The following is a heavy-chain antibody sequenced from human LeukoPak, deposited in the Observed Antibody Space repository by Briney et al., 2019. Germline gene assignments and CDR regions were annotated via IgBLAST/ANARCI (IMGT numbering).Heavy chain of an antibody. CDR1: GGSISSYY. D-gene: IGHD5-12*01. V-gene: IGHV4-59*01. J-gene: IGHJ6*03. Sequence: SETLSLTCTVSGGSISSYYWSWIRQPPGKGLEWIGYIYYSGSTNYNPSLKNRVTISVDTSKNQFSLKLSSVTAADTAVYYCARRVLGSGYDYYYYYYMDVWGKGTTVTISS. CDR3: ARRVLGSGYDYYYYYYMDV. CDR2: IYYSGST.